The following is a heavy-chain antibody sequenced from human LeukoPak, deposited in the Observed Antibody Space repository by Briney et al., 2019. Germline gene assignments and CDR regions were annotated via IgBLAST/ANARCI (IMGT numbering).Heavy chain of an antibody. CDR2: INSDEIRT. V-gene: IGHV3-74*01. Sequence: GGSLRLSCAASGFTFSNYWMHWVRQAPGKGLVWVSRINSDEIRTNYVDSVKGRFTISRDNSKNILYLQMNSLRAEDTAVYCCSKYYYASGRLHDFWRGGTLVSVPS. CDR3: SKYYYASGRLHDF. J-gene: IGHJ2*01. D-gene: IGHD3-10*01. CDR1: GFTFSNYW.